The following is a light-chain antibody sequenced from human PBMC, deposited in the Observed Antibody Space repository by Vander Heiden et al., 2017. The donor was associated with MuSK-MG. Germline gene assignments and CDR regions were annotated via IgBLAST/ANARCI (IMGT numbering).Light chain of an antibody. V-gene: IGLV8-61*01. CDR2: RTN. Sequence: QTVVTQEPSFSVSPGGTVTLTCGLSSGSVSTSYYPGWYQQTPAQAPRTLIYRTNSRSSGVPDRFSGSILGNKAALTITGAQVDDESDYYCVLYVDYKYVFGPGTAVTVL. J-gene: IGLJ1*01. CDR1: SGSVSTSYY. CDR3: VLYVDYKYV.